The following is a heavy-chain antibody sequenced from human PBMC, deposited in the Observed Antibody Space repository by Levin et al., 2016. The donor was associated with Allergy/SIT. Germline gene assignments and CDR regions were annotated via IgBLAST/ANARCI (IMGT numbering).Heavy chain of an antibody. CDR2: LYYTGST. CDR3: ARKGADHDAFDI. Sequence: SETLSLTCSVFGGSISTYYWNWIRQPPGKGLEWLGYLYYTGSTNYNPSLRSRVTFSVDTSKNRFSLNLTSVTAADTAFYYCARKGADHDAFDIWGQGTLVTVSS. D-gene: IGHD4/OR15-4a*01. V-gene: IGHV4-59*01. CDR1: GGSISTYY. J-gene: IGHJ3*02.